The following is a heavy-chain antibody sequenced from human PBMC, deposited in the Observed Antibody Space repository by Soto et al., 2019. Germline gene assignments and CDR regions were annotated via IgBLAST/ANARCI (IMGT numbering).Heavy chain of an antibody. Sequence: GASVKVSCKVFGYTFIGYFVHCVQQAPGKGLEWMGLVDPEDGETIYAEKFQGRVTITADPSTATANMGPRSLRPDHTAVYYCARAYRAQWPLGYYGMDVWGQGTTVTVSS. J-gene: IGHJ6*02. CDR2: VDPEDGET. V-gene: IGHV1-69-2*01. CDR1: GYTFIGYF. D-gene: IGHD6-19*01. CDR3: ARAYRAQWPLGYYGMDV.